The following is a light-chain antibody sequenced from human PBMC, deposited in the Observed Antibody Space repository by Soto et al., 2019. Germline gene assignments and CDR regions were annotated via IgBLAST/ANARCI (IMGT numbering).Light chain of an antibody. CDR2: DVS. Sequence: QSVLPQPASGSGSPGQSITLSCTGASSDVGDYNYVSWYQQHPGKAPKLMIYDVSNRPSGVSNRFSGSKSGNTASLTISGLQAEDEADYYCGSYTSSTTLYVFGTGTKLTV. V-gene: IGLV2-14*03. J-gene: IGLJ1*01. CDR1: SSDVGDYNY. CDR3: GSYTSSTTLYV.